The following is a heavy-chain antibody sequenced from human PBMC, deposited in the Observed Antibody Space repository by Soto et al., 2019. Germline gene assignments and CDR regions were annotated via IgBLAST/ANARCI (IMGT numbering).Heavy chain of an antibody. D-gene: IGHD6-6*01. V-gene: IGHV3-53*04. Sequence: GGSLRLSCAASGFTVSSNYMSWVRQAPGKGLEWVSVIYSGGSTYYADSVKGRFTISRHNSKNTLYLQMNSLRAEDTAVYYCARGAERIAARPGTPYYYYMDVWGKGTTVTVSS. J-gene: IGHJ6*03. CDR2: IYSGGST. CDR3: ARGAERIAARPGTPYYYYMDV. CDR1: GFTVSSNY.